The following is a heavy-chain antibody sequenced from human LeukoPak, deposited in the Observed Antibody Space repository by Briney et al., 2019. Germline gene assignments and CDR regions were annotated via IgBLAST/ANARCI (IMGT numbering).Heavy chain of an antibody. CDR3: ARQSGGGSYYYFDY. CDR2: IYYTGST. CDR1: GGSISSHY. Sequence: SETLSLTCTVSGGSISSHYCSWIRQPPGKGLEWLGYIYYTGSTNYNPSFKSRVNISLDTSKTQFSLKLTSVTAADTAVYYCARQSGGGSYYYFDYWGQGTLVTVSS. V-gene: IGHV4-59*08. J-gene: IGHJ4*02. D-gene: IGHD1-26*01.